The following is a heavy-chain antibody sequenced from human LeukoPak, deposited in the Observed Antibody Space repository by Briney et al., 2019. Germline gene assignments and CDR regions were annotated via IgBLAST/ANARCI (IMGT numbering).Heavy chain of an antibody. CDR2: VSDDGSNT. V-gene: IGHV3-30*04. Sequence: PGRSLRLSCAASGFTFSSYAMHWVRQAPGKGLEWVAVVSDDGSNTYYADSVKGRFTVSRDNTKNTLYLHMNSLRAEDTAVYYCARVDDLDAFDIWGRGTMVTVSS. CDR3: ARVDDLDAFDI. J-gene: IGHJ3*02. D-gene: IGHD2-2*03. CDR1: GFTFSSYA.